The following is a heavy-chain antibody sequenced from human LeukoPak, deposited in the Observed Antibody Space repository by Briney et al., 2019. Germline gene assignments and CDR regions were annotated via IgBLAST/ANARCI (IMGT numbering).Heavy chain of an antibody. Sequence: GESLQISCKGSGYSFTSYWIGWVRQMPGKGLEWMGIIYPGDSDTRYSPSFQGQVTISADKSISTAYLQWSSLKASDTAMYYCARRRTSHLTTWTNWFDPWGQGTLVTVSS. CDR1: GYSFTSYW. J-gene: IGHJ5*02. CDR2: IYPGDSDT. V-gene: IGHV5-51*01. D-gene: IGHD4-11*01. CDR3: ARRRTSHLTTWTNWFDP.